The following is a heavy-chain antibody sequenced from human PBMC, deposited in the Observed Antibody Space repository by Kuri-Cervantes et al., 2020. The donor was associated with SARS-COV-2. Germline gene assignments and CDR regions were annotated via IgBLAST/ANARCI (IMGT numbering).Heavy chain of an antibody. CDR3: ASITIFGVVKI. CDR1: GYSISSGYY. Sequence: SQTLSLTCAVSGYSISSGYYWGWVRQPPGKGLEWIGSIYHSGSTYYNPSLMSRVTISVDTSKNQFSLKLSSATAADTAVYYCASITIFGVVKIWGQGTLVTVSS. V-gene: IGHV4-38-2*01. CDR2: IYHSGST. D-gene: IGHD3-3*01. J-gene: IGHJ4*02.